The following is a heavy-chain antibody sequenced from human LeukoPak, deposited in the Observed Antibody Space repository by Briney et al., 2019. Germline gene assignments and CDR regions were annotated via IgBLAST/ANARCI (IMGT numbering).Heavy chain of an antibody. CDR1: GLTFSSYE. CDR3: ARGSTDALWY. D-gene: IGHD2-2*01. V-gene: IGHV3-48*03. Sequence: PGGSLRLSCAASGLTFSSYEMNWVRQAPGKGLEWVSYISSSGSTIYYADSVKGRFTISRDNAKNSLYLQMNSLRAEDTAVYYCARGSTDALWYWGQGTLVTVSS. CDR2: ISSSGSTI. J-gene: IGHJ4*02.